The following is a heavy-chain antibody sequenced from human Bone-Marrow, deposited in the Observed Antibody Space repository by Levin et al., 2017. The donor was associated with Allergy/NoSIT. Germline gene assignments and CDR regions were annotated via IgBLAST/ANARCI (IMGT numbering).Heavy chain of an antibody. CDR3: ARKYCSSTSCYANFDL. Sequence: GESLKISCKGSGYSFTSYWIGWVRQMPGKGLEWMGIIYPGDSDTRYSPSFQGQVTISADKSISTAYLQWSSLKASDTAMYYCARKYCSSTSCYANFDLWGRGTLVTVSS. J-gene: IGHJ2*01. CDR2: IYPGDSDT. CDR1: GYSFTSYW. D-gene: IGHD2-2*01. V-gene: IGHV5-51*01.